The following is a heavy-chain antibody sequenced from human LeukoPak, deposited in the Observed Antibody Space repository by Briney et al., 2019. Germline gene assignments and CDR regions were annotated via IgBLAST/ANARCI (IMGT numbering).Heavy chain of an antibody. Sequence: PGGSLRLSCAASGFTFSSYEMNWVRQAPGKGLEWVSSISSSSSYIYYADSVKGRFTISRDNAKNSLYLQMNSLRAEDTAVYYCAREWVQFRTGTPYFDYWGQGTLVTVSS. V-gene: IGHV3-21*01. CDR3: AREWVQFRTGTPYFDY. D-gene: IGHD1-1*01. CDR1: GFTFSSYE. J-gene: IGHJ4*02. CDR2: ISSSSSYI.